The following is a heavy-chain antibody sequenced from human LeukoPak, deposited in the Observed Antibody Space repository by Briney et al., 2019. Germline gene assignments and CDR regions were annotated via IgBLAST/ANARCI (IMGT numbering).Heavy chain of an antibody. CDR2: IIPILGIA. J-gene: IGHJ6*02. CDR1: GGTFSSYA. D-gene: IGHD3-10*01. V-gene: IGHV1-69*04. Sequence: SVKVSCKASGGTFSSYAISWVRQAPGQGLEWMGRIIPILGIANYAQKFQGRVTITADKSTSTAYMELSSLRSEDTAVYYCAKELYYYGSGGPAGMDVWGQGTTVTVSS. CDR3: AKELYYYGSGGPAGMDV.